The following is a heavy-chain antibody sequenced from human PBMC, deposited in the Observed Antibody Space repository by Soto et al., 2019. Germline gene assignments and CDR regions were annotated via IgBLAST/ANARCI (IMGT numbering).Heavy chain of an antibody. J-gene: IGHJ4*02. CDR2: IYHSGST. D-gene: IGHD5-12*01. Sequence: QLQLQESGSGLVKPSQTLSLTCAVSGGSISSGGYSWSWIRQPPGKGLEWIGYIYHSGSTCYNPSLKRRDTISVDRTKNQFSRKLGSVTAAETAVYYCAAGGGLPRYYWGQGTLVTVSS. CDR3: AAGGGLPRYY. CDR1: GGSISSGGYS. V-gene: IGHV4-30-2*01.